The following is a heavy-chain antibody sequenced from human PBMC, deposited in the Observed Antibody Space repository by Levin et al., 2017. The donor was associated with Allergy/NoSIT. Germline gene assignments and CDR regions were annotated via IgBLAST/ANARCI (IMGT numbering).Heavy chain of an antibody. CDR1: GGSISSSSYY. CDR3: ARDRSTVLGPAPKRHFAMDV. CDR2: LYYSGIA. J-gene: IGHJ6*02. V-gene: IGHV4-39*07. D-gene: IGHD2-8*01. Sequence: SSQTLSLTCNVSGGSISSSSYYWGWIRQSPGKGLEWIGSLYYSGIAYYNPSLKSRVAMSVDTSKKQFSLRLTSLTAADTAVYYCARDRSTVLGPAPKRHFAMDVWGQGTTFTVSS.